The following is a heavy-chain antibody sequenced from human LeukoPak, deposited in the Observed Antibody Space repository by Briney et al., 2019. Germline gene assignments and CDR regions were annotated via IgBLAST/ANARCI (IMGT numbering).Heavy chain of an antibody. D-gene: IGHD3-22*01. CDR3: ARDHGYYYDSSGYGDDAFDI. CDR2: IIPIFGTA. V-gene: IGHV1-69*13. CDR1: GGTFSSYA. J-gene: IGHJ3*02. Sequence: SVKVSCKASGGTFSSYAISWVRQAPGQGLEWMGGIIPIFGTANYAQKFQGRVTITADESTSTAYMELSSLRSEDTAVYYCARDHGYYYDSSGYGDDAFDIWGQGTMVTVSS.